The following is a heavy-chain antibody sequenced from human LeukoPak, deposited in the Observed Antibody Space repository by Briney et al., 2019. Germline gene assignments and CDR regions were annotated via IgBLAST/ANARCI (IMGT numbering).Heavy chain of an antibody. CDR2: INHSGST. D-gene: IGHD4-17*01. CDR3: ARGQGTVTTRLGYFDL. Sequence: SETLSLTCAVYGESFSGYYWSWIRQPPGKGLEWIGEINHSGSTNYNPSLKSRVTISVDTSKNQFSLKLSSVTAADTAVYYCARGQGTVTTRLGYFDLWGRGTLVTVSS. J-gene: IGHJ2*01. CDR1: GESFSGYY. V-gene: IGHV4-34*01.